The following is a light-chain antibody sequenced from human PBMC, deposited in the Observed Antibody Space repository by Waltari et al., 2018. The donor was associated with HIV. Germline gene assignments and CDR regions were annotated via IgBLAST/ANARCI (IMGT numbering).Light chain of an antibody. CDR3: CSYAGTSPYV. CDR1: SSDVGGYNY. CDR2: EVS. Sequence: QSALTQPPSASGSPGQSVTISCTGTSSDVGGYNYVSWYQQHPGKAPKLMIYEVSKRPSGVPDRFSGSKSGNTASLTISGLQAEDEADYYCCSYAGTSPYVFGTGTKVTVL. V-gene: IGLV2-8*01. J-gene: IGLJ1*01.